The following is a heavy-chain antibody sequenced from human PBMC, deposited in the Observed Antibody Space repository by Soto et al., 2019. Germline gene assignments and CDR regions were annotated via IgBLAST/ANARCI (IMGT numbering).Heavy chain of an antibody. Sequence: SVRVSCKASGGTFSSYAISWVRQAPGQGLEWMGGIIPIFGTANYAQKFQGRVTITADESTSTAYMELSGLRSEDTAVYYCARVITGTISGFDYWGQGTLVTVSS. CDR1: GGTFSSYA. V-gene: IGHV1-69*13. CDR3: ARVITGTISGFDY. CDR2: IIPIFGTA. D-gene: IGHD1-20*01. J-gene: IGHJ4*02.